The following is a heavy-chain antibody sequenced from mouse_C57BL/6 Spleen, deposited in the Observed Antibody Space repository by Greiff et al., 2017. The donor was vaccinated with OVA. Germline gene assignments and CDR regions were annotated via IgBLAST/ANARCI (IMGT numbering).Heavy chain of an antibody. CDR3: ANYGSSPWFAY. CDR1: GYTFTSYW. CDR2: IYPGSGST. V-gene: IGHV1-55*01. D-gene: IGHD1-1*01. Sequence: QVHVKQSGAELVKPGASVKMSCKASGYTFTSYWITWVKQRPGQGLEWIGDIYPGSGSTNYNEKFKSKATLTVDTSSSTAYMQLSSLTSEDSAVYYCANYGSSPWFAYWGQGTLVTVSA. J-gene: IGHJ3*01.